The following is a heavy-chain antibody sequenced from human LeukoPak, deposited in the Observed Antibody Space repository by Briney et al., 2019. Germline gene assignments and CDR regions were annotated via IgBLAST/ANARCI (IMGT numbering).Heavy chain of an antibody. D-gene: IGHD4-17*01. CDR3: ASPTTVTTIAFDI. V-gene: IGHV5-51*01. Sequence: GESLKISRKGSGYSFTSYWIGWVRQMPGKGLEWMGIIYPGDSDTRYSPSFQGQVTISSDKSISTAYLQWSSLKASDTAMYYCASPTTVTTIAFDIWGQGTMVTVSS. CDR1: GYSFTSYW. CDR2: IYPGDSDT. J-gene: IGHJ3*02.